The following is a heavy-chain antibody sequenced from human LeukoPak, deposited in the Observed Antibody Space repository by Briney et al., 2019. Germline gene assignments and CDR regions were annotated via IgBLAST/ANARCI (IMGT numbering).Heavy chain of an antibody. CDR2: IKQDGSEK. D-gene: IGHD6-13*01. V-gene: IGHV3-7*01. CDR3: ARDTAGYSSSWADAFDI. J-gene: IGHJ3*02. CDR1: GFTFSSYW. Sequence: GGSLRLSCAASGFTFSSYWMSWVRQAPGKGREWVANIKQDGSEKYYVDSVKGRFTISRDNAKNSLYLQMNSLRAEDTAVYYCARDTAGYSSSWADAFDIWGQGTMVTVSS.